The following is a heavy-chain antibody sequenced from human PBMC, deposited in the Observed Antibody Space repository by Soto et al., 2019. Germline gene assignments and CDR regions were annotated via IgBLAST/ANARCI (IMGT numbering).Heavy chain of an antibody. V-gene: IGHV4-39*01. CDR3: ASYYGDYYYYYYMDV. Sequence: PSETQSLTCTVSGGTIGSSSYYWGWIRQPPGKGLEWIGSIYYSGSTYYNPSLKSRVTISVDTSKNQFSLKLSSVTAADTAVYYCASYYGDYYYYYYMDVWGKGTTVTVSS. J-gene: IGHJ6*03. CDR1: GGTIGSSSYY. D-gene: IGHD4-17*01. CDR2: IYYSGST.